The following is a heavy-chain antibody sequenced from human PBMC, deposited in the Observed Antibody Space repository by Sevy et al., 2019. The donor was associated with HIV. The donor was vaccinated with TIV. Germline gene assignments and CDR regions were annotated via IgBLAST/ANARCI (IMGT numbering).Heavy chain of an antibody. D-gene: IGHD2-2*01. J-gene: IGHJ4*02. V-gene: IGHV3-33*01. Sequence: GGSLRLSCAASGFTFSSYGMHWVRQAPGKGLEWVAVIWYDGSNKYYADSVKGRFTISRDNSKNTLYLQMNSLRAEDTAVYYCARGGYRSSTSCYSVDYWGQGTLVTVSS. CDR3: ARGGYRSSTSCYSVDY. CDR2: IWYDGSNK. CDR1: GFTFSSYG.